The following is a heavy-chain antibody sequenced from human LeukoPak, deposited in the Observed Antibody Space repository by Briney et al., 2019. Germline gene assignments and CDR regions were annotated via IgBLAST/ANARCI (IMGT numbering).Heavy chain of an antibody. CDR3: ARGLYDILTGYPNWFDP. D-gene: IGHD3-9*01. Sequence: ASVKVSCKASGYTSTSYGISWVRQAPGQGLEWMGWISAYNGNTNYAQKLQGRVTMTTDTSTSTAYMELRSLRSDDTAVYYCARGLYDILTGYPNWFDPWGQGTLVTVSS. J-gene: IGHJ5*02. CDR2: ISAYNGNT. CDR1: GYTSTSYG. V-gene: IGHV1-18*01.